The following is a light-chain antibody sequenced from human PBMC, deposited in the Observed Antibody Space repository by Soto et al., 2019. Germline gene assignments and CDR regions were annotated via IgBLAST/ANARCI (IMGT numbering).Light chain of an antibody. J-gene: IGKJ1*01. CDR3: HQRQSWPRT. CDR1: QNVARNY. CDR2: DAS. V-gene: IGKV3D-20*02. Sequence: ENVLTPSPGTLSLSPGESATLSCRASQNVARNYLAWFQQRPGQAPRLLIYDASTRATGIPDRFSGSGSGTDFTLTISSLEPEDFALYYCHQRQSWPRTFGQGTKVDIK.